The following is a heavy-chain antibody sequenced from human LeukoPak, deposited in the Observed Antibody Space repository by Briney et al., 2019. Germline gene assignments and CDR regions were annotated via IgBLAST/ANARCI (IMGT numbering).Heavy chain of an antibody. V-gene: IGHV4-59*12. CDR3: ARENQTDSRYFDY. J-gene: IGHJ4*02. Sequence: PSETLSLTCTVSGGSISSYYWSWIRQPPGKGLEWIGYIYYSGSTNYNPSLKSRVTMSVDTSKNQFSLKLSSVTAADTAVYYCARENQTDSRYFDYWGQGTLVTVSS. D-gene: IGHD1-1*01. CDR2: IYYSGST. CDR1: GGSISSYY.